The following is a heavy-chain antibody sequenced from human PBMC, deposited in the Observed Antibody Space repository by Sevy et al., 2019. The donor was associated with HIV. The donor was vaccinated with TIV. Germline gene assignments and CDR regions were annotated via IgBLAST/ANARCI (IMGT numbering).Heavy chain of an antibody. CDR2: MSSSGYTI. CDR3: AKLYDILTGHDFGFDY. D-gene: IGHD3-9*01. V-gene: IGHV3-11*01. CDR1: GFTFSDYF. J-gene: IGHJ4*02. Sequence: GGCLRLSCAASGFTFSDYFMSWIRQAPGKGLEWVSYMSSSGYTIYYADSVKGRFTISRDNAKNSLYLQMNSLRAEDTPVYYCAKLYDILTGHDFGFDYWGQGALVTVSS.